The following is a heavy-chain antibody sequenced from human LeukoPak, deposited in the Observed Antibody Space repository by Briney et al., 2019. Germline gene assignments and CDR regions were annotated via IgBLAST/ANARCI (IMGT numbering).Heavy chain of an antibody. CDR1: GGSISSYY. Sequence: SETLSLTCTVSGGSISSYYWSWIRQPPGNGLEWIAYMYYSGSTNYNPSLKSRVTISIDTSKNQFSLKLSSVTAADAAVYYCARLGCYPLRAFDIWGQGTMVTVSS. J-gene: IGHJ3*02. CDR2: MYYSGST. D-gene: IGHD3-3*01. V-gene: IGHV4-59*08. CDR3: ARLGCYPLRAFDI.